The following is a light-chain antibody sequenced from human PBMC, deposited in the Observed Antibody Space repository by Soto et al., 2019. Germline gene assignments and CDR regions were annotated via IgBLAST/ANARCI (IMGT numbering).Light chain of an antibody. CDR1: QSVSSSY. CDR3: QQRSNWPPIT. J-gene: IGKJ5*01. Sequence: EIVLTPSPGTLSLSPGERATLSCRASQSVSSSYLAWYQQKPGQAPRLLIYGASSRATGIPDRFSGSGSGTDFTLTISSLEPEDFAVYYCQQRSNWPPITFGQGTRLEIK. CDR2: GAS. V-gene: IGKV3D-20*02.